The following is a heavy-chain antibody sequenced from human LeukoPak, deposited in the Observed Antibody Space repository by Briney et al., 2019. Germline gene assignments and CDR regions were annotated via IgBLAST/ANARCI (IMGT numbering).Heavy chain of an antibody. CDR2: ISSSGSTI. D-gene: IGHD6-13*01. CDR3: ARSSLGYTAAGTPYYFDY. V-gene: IGHV3-48*04. J-gene: IGHJ4*02. Sequence: GGSLRLSCAASGFTFSTYSLNWVRPAPGKGLEWVSYISSSGSTIYYAGSVKGRFTISRDNAKNSLYLQMNSLRAEDTAVYYCARSSLGYTAAGTPYYFDYWGQGTLVTVSS. CDR1: GFTFSTYS.